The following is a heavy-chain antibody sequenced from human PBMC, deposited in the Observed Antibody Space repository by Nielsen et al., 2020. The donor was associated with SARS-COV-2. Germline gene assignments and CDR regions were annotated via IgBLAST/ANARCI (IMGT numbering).Heavy chain of an antibody. J-gene: IGHJ4*02. CDR1: GFTFSSSW. V-gene: IGHV3-21*01. D-gene: IGHD6-19*01. Sequence: GGSLRLSCAASGFTFSSSWMHWVRQAPGKGLEWVSSISSSSSYIYYADSVKGRFTISRDNAKNSLYLQMNSLRDEDTAVYYCARGGSSGWYWGQGTLVTVSS. CDR3: ARGGSSGWY. CDR2: ISSSSSYI.